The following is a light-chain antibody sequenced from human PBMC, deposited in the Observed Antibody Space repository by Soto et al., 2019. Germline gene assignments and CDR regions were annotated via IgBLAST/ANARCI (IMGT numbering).Light chain of an antibody. V-gene: IGKV1-5*03. J-gene: IGKJ4*01. Sequence: DSQMTQSPSTLSASVGDRVTITCRASQSISNYLAWYQQKPGKAPKLLIYKASTLESGVPSRFIGSGSGTASTLTISSLQPDDFATYYCQKYNTHFGGGTKVEMK. CDR3: QKYNTH. CDR1: QSISNY. CDR2: KAS.